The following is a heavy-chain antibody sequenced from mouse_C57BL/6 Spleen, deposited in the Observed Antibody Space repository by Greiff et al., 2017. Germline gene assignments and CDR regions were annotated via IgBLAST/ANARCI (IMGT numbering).Heavy chain of an antibody. D-gene: IGHD4-1*01. V-gene: IGHV1-4*01. J-gene: IGHJ2*01. Sequence: VKLMESGAELARPGASVKMSCKASGYTFTSYTMHWVKQRPGQGLEWIGYINPSSGYTKYNQKFKDKATLTADKSSSTAYMQLSSLTSEDSAVYYCARGLTGDYVDYGGEGTTLTVS. CDR2: INPSSGYT. CDR1: GYTFTSYT. CDR3: ARGLTGDYVDY.